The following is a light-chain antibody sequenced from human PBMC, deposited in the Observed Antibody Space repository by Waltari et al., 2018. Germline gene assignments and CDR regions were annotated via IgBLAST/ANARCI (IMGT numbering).Light chain of an antibody. Sequence: DIQVTQSPSSLSASVGDRVTITCRTSQNIRNYLNWYQQKPGKAPKLLIYADSSLHSDVPSRFSGSGSGADFTLTISSLQPEDYGTYYCQQGYSRVTFGQGTRLEIK. CDR3: QQGYSRVT. CDR2: ADS. V-gene: IGKV1-39*01. CDR1: QNIRNY. J-gene: IGKJ5*01.